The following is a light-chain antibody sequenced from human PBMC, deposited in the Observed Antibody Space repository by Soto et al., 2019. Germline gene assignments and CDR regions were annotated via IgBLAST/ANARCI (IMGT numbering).Light chain of an antibody. CDR3: SSYTSSSTLSTYV. Sequence: QSALTQPASGSGSPGQSITISCTGTSSDVGGYNYVSWYQHHPGKAPKLMIYDVSNRPSGVSNRFSGSKSGNTASLIISGLQAEDEADYYCSSYTSSSTLSTYVFGTGTRSPS. CDR1: SSDVGGYNY. CDR2: DVS. V-gene: IGLV2-14*03. J-gene: IGLJ1*01.